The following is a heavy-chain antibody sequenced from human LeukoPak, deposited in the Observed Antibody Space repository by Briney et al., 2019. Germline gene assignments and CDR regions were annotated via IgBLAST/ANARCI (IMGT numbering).Heavy chain of an antibody. CDR2: IVVGSGNT. Sequence: SVTVSCKASGFTFSNSAVQWVRQARGQRLEWIGWIVVGSGNTNYAQKFQERVTITRDMSTSTAYTELSSLRSEDTAVYYCTSDPTFYSGRYCFDYWGQGTLVTVSS. CDR1: GFTFSNSA. D-gene: IGHD1-26*01. V-gene: IGHV1-58*01. J-gene: IGHJ4*02. CDR3: TSDPTFYSGRYCFDY.